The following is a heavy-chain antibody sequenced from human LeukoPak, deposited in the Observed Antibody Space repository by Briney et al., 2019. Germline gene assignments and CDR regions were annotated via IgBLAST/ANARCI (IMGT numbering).Heavy chain of an antibody. CDR2: IYYSGST. J-gene: IGHJ4*02. V-gene: IGHV4-39*07. CDR1: SGSINSGDYY. Sequence: SSETLSLTCTVSSGSINSGDYYWVSIRQPPGKGLEWIGSIYYSGSTSDNPSLKSRVTMTVDTSKSQFSLKLSSVTAADTAVYYCARDGYSGNDGLWGQGTLVTVSS. D-gene: IGHD6-19*01. CDR3: ARDGYSGNDGL.